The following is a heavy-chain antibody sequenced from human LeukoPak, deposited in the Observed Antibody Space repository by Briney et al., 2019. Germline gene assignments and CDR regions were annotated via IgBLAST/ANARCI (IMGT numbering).Heavy chain of an antibody. Sequence: PSETLSLTCTVSGGSISSYYWSWIRQPPGKGLEWIGEINHSGSTNYNPSLKSRVTISVDTSKNQFSLKLSSVTAADTAVYYCARSQHPRRGSSSWFEWGQGTLVTVSS. CDR1: GGSISSYY. V-gene: IGHV4-34*01. CDR3: ARSQHPRRGSSSWFE. J-gene: IGHJ4*02. D-gene: IGHD6-13*01. CDR2: INHSGST.